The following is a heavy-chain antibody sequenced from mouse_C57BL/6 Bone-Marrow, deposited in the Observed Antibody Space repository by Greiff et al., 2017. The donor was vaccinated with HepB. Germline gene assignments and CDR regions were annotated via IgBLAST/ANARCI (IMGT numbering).Heavy chain of an antibody. J-gene: IGHJ3*01. CDR3: ARDRGLLAWFAY. CDR2: ISYDGSN. CDR1: GYSITSGYY. V-gene: IGHV3-6*01. D-gene: IGHD2-3*01. Sequence: EVKLQQSGPGLVKPSQSLSLTCSVTGYSITSGYYWNWIRQFPGNKLEWMGYISYDGSNNYNPSLKNRISITRDTSKNQFFLKLNSVTTEDTATYYCARDRGLLAWFAYWGQGTLVTVSA.